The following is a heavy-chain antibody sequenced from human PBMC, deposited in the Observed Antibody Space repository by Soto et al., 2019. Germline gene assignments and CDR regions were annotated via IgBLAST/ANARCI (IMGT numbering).Heavy chain of an antibody. Sequence: QVQLQESGPGLVKPSETLSLTCTVSAGSISSYYWSWIRQPPGKGLEWVGYIYYSGSTNYNPSLXSXVXIXXDTSKNQFSLKLSSVTAADTALYYCARRYGSAFDIWGQGTMVTVSS. CDR1: AGSISSYY. CDR3: ARRYGSAFDI. D-gene: IGHD1-26*01. V-gene: IGHV4-59*08. J-gene: IGHJ3*02. CDR2: IYYSGST.